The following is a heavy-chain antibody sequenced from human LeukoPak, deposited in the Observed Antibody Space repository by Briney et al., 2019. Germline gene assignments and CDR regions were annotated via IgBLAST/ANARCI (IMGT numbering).Heavy chain of an antibody. CDR3: ARDLGILTAYYKGYFDY. CDR1: GFTISSHS. Sequence: PGGFLRLSCAASGFTISSHSMNWVRQAPGKGLEWVSFISRGDGTIYYADSVKGRFTISRDNARNSLYLQMNSLRAEDTAVYYCARDLGILTAYYKGYFDYWGQGILVTVSS. J-gene: IGHJ4*02. D-gene: IGHD3-9*01. CDR2: ISRGDGTI. V-gene: IGHV3-48*04.